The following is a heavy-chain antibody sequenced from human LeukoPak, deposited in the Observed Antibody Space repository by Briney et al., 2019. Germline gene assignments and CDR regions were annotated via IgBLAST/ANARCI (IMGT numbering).Heavy chain of an antibody. Sequence: PGGSLRLSCSASEFTFSNFWMSRVRQAPGKGPEWVANIKQDGSEKYYVDSVKGRFTISRDNAETSLHLQMNSLRAEDTAVYYCARGGNHGDYWYFDLWGRGTLVTVSS. D-gene: IGHD4-17*01. CDR1: EFTFSNFW. CDR2: IKQDGSEK. CDR3: ARGGNHGDYWYFDL. J-gene: IGHJ2*01. V-gene: IGHV3-7*01.